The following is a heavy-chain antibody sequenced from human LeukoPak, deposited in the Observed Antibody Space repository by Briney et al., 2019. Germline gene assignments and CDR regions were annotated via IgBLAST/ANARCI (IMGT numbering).Heavy chain of an antibody. D-gene: IGHD4-17*01. J-gene: IGHJ6*03. CDR3: ARDDFTQAPTVTTVGHYYYYYMDV. V-gene: IGHV3-7*01. CDR2: IKQDGSEK. Sequence: PGGSLRLSCAASGFTFSSYWVSWVRQAPGKGLEWVANIKQDGSEKYYVDSVKGRFTISRDNAKNSLYLQMNSLRAEDTAVYYCARDDFTQAPTVTTVGHYYYYYMDVWGKGTTVTVSS. CDR1: GFTFSSYW.